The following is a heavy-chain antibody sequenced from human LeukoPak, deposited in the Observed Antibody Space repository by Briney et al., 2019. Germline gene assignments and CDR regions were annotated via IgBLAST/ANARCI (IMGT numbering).Heavy chain of an antibody. CDR3: AREAAGGATHDY. CDR2: ISYDGSNK. V-gene: IGHV3-30*04. D-gene: IGHD6-13*01. Sequence: PGRSLRLSCAASGFTFNTYSMHWVRQAPGKGLEWLTFISYDGSNKHYAASVKGRFTISRDSSTNTVHLQMDSLRTEDTAVYYCAREAAGGATHDYWGQGTLVTVSS. J-gene: IGHJ4*02. CDR1: GFTFNTYS.